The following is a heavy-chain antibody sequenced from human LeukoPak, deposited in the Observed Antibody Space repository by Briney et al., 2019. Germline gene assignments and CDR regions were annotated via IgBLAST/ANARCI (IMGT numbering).Heavy chain of an antibody. V-gene: IGHV1-69*13. CDR2: IIPIFGTA. J-gene: IGHJ4*02. CDR1: GGTFSSYA. CDR3: AREGNNHYYHSNPFDY. D-gene: IGHD3-22*01. Sequence: SVKVSCKASGGTFSSYAISWVRQAPGQGLGWMGGIIPIFGTANYAQKFQGRVTITADESTSTAYMELSSLRSEDTAVYYCAREGNNHYYHSNPFDYWGQGTLVTVSS.